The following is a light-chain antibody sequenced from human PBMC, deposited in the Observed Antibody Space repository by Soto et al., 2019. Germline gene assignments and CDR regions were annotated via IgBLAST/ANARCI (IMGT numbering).Light chain of an antibody. Sequence: IVMTHSPASLSVSSEEIATLSFRASQSVSRTLAWYQQKPGQAPRLLIYGASTRATGIPARFSGRGSGTDFTLTIGSLQSEDFAVYYCQQYDSWRYTFGQGTRLEIK. CDR3: QQYDSWRYT. CDR2: GAS. CDR1: QSVSRT. V-gene: IGKV3-15*01. J-gene: IGKJ5*01.